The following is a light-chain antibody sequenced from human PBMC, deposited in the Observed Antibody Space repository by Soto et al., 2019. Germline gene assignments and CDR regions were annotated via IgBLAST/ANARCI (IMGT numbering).Light chain of an antibody. CDR1: QSVSSN. J-gene: IGKJ1*01. Sequence: EIVMTQSPATLSVSPGERATLSCRASQSVSSNLAWYQQKPGQAPRLLIYGASTRATGIPARFSGSGSGTDCPLTKDRPEYEYVAVYYSQQYNNWPPWTFGQGTKVEIK. CDR3: QQYNNWPPWT. V-gene: IGKV3-15*01. CDR2: GAS.